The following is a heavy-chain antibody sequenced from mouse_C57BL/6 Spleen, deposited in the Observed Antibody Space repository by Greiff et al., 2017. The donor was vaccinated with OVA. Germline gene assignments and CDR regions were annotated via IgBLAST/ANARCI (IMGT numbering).Heavy chain of an antibody. D-gene: IGHD1-1*01. J-gene: IGHJ4*01. V-gene: IGHV1-64*01. Sequence: QVQLQQPGAELVKPGASVKLSCKASGYTFTSYWMHWVKQRPGQGLEWIGMIHPNSGSTNYNEKFKSKATLTVDKSSSTAYMQLSSLTSEDSAVYYGARNEYSSSYVDYAMDYWGQGTSVTVSS. CDR3: ARNEYSSSYVDYAMDY. CDR2: IHPNSGST. CDR1: GYTFTSYW.